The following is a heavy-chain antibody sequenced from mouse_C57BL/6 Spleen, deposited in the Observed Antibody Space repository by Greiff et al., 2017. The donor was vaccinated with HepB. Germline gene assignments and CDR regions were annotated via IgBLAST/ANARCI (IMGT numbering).Heavy chain of an antibody. CDR3: ASYYSNYRAMDY. D-gene: IGHD2-5*01. CDR2: IHPNSGST. J-gene: IGHJ4*01. Sequence: QVQLQQPGAELVKPGASVKLSCKASGYTFTSYWMHWVKQRPGQGLEWIGMIHPNSGSTNYNEKFKSKATLTVDKSSSTAYMQLSSLTSEDSAVYYCASYYSNYRAMDYWGQGTSVTVSS. V-gene: IGHV1-64*01. CDR1: GYTFTSYW.